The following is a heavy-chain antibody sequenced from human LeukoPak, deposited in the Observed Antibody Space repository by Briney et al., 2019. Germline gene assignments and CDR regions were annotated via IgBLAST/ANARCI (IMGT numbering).Heavy chain of an antibody. V-gene: IGHV4-31*03. CDR1: GGSISSGDHY. CDR3: ASRSPPGETGYFDY. D-gene: IGHD2-21*01. CDR2: IFYSGST. J-gene: IGHJ4*02. Sequence: SETLSLTCTVSGGSISSGDHYWTWIRQLPGKGLEWIGYIFYSGSTYYNPSLKSRVTISVDTSNNQFSLKLNSVTAADTAVYYCASRSPPGETGYFDYWGQGTLVTVSS.